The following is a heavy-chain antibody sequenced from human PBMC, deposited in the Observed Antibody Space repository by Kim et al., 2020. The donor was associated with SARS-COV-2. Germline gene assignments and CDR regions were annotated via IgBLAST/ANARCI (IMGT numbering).Heavy chain of an antibody. CDR1: GFTFSSYG. J-gene: IGHJ4*02. CDR2: IWYDGSNK. D-gene: IGHD6-13*01. CDR3: ARERTRARIAAAVFRTGPPDY. Sequence: GGSLRLSCAASGFTFSSYGMHWVRQAPGKGLEWVAVIWYDGSNKYYADSVKGRFTISRDNSKNTLYLQMNSLRAEDTAVYYCARERTRARIAAAVFRTGPPDYWGQGTLVTVSS. V-gene: IGHV3-33*01.